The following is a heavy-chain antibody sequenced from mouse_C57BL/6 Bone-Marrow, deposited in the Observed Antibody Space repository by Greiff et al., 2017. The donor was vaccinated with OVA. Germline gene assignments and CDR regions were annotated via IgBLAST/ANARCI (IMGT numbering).Heavy chain of an antibody. Sequence: VKLMESGAELVRPGASVTLSCKASGYTFTDYEMHWVKQTPVHGLEWIGAIDPETGGTAYNQKLTGKAILTADKSSSTAYMELRSLTSEDSAVYYCTRGYSNYYAMDYWGQGTSVTVSS. D-gene: IGHD2-5*01. CDR1: GYTFTDYE. CDR3: TRGYSNYYAMDY. CDR2: IDPETGGT. V-gene: IGHV1-15*01. J-gene: IGHJ4*01.